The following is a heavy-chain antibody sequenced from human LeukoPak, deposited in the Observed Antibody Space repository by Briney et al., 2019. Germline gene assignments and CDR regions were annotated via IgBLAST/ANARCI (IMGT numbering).Heavy chain of an antibody. Sequence: ASVKVSCKASGYTFTSYAMHWVRQAPGQRLEWMGWINAGNGNTKYSQKFQGRVTITRDTSASTAYMELSSLRSEDTAVYYCARGARGAHVSEFDYWGQGTLVTVSS. V-gene: IGHV1-3*01. CDR1: GYTFTSYA. CDR2: INAGNGNT. CDR3: ARGARGAHVSEFDY. J-gene: IGHJ4*02. D-gene: IGHD3-10*01.